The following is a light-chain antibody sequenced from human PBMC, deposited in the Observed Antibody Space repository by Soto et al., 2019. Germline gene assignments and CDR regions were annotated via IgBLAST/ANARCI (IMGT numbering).Light chain of an antibody. V-gene: IGKV1-5*02. CDR2: DAS. Sequence: DIQMTQSRSTLSASVGDRVIIICRASQSISSWLAWYQQRPGKAPKLLIYDASSLESGVPSRFSGSGSGTDFTLTISSLQPEDFATYYCQQFNNLITFGQGTRLEIK. CDR3: QQFNNLIT. J-gene: IGKJ5*01. CDR1: QSISSW.